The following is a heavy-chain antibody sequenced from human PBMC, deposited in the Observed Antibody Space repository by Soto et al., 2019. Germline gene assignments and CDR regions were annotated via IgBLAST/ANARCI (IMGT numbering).Heavy chain of an antibody. CDR2: IYYTGTT. Sequence: QVQLQEAGPGLVRPSETLSLTCTVSGDSISSGDYYWSWIRQSPGKGLGWIGYIYYTGTTYYNPSLESRVTISIDTSKNDFSLKMTSVTAADTAVYYCARVLGTGGLWFDPWGQGTLVNVSS. J-gene: IGHJ5*02. CDR3: ARVLGTGGLWFDP. V-gene: IGHV4-30-4*08. CDR1: GDSISSGDYY. D-gene: IGHD3-16*01.